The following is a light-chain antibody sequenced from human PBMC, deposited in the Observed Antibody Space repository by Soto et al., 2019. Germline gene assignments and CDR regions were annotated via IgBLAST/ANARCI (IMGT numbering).Light chain of an antibody. CDR2: GAS. Sequence: EIVMTQSPATLSVSPGXRATLSCRASQNISSNLAWYQQKPGQAPRVLIDGASTRATGIPARFSGSGSGTEFTLTISSLQSEDFAVYYCQQYNNWLWTFGQGTKVEIK. J-gene: IGKJ1*01. CDR3: QQYNNWLWT. CDR1: QNISSN. V-gene: IGKV3-15*01.